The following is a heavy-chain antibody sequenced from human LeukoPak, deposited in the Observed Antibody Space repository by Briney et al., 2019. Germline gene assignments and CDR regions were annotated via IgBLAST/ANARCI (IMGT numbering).Heavy chain of an antibody. J-gene: IGHJ4*02. CDR3: ARDYWWNYDY. CDR2: ISKDGSDK. D-gene: IGHD1-7*01. Sequence: GRSLRLSCAASGLTFSDYAMHWVRQAPGKGLEWVAVISKDGSDKYYPGSVRGRFTIPRDNSKNTIYLQMDSLRAEDTAIYYCARDYWWNYDYWGQGTLVTVSS. V-gene: IGHV3-30-3*01. CDR1: GLTFSDYA.